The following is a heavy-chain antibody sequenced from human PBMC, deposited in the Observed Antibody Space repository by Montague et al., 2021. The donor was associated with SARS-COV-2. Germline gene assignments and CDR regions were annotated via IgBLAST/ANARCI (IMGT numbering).Heavy chain of an antibody. Sequence: SLRLSCAASGFAFSSSLMNWVRQAPGKGLEWVSSISTLDSYIYYADSVQGRFTISRDDAKNSLFLQLNSLRVEDTAVYYCARGGYYGSGSLLDSWGQGTLVTVSS. CDR1: GFAFSSSL. D-gene: IGHD3-10*01. CDR2: ISTLDSYI. V-gene: IGHV3-21*06. CDR3: ARGGYYGSGSLLDS. J-gene: IGHJ4*02.